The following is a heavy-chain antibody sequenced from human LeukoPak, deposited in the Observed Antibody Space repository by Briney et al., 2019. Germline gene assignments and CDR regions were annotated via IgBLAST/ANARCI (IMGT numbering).Heavy chain of an antibody. D-gene: IGHD5-24*01. CDR1: GFTFSSYA. Sequence: GGSLRLSCAASGFTFSSYAMHWVRQAPGKGLEWVAVISYDGSNKYYADSVKGRFTISRDNSKNTLYLQMNSLRAEDTAVYYCAKDRATRDDYWGQGTLVTVSS. CDR2: ISYDGSNK. V-gene: IGHV3-30*04. CDR3: AKDRATRDDY. J-gene: IGHJ4*02.